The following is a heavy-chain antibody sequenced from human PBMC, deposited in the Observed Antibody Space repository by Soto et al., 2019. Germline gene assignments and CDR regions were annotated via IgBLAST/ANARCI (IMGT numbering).Heavy chain of an antibody. Sequence: VGSLRLSCTGSGFTFGDYGMSWVRQAPGKGLEWVSTILVGGSTHYEDSVKGRFTISRDTSKNTVYLQMNSLTAGDTAFYYCAKATATSGGAFEVYGQGTMVTVSS. CDR3: AKATATSGGAFEV. D-gene: IGHD1-1*01. CDR1: GFTFGDYG. V-gene: IGHV3-23*01. CDR2: ILVGGST. J-gene: IGHJ3*01.